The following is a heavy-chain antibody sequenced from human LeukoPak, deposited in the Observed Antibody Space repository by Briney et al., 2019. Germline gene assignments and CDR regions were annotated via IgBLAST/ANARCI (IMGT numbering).Heavy chain of an antibody. CDR1: GFTFSSYA. J-gene: IGHJ4*02. CDR3: AKDQNSGSYLGRFDY. V-gene: IGHV3-23*01. CDR2: VRGSGGST. Sequence: PGGSLRLSCAASGFTFSSYAMSWVRQAPGKGLEGVSGVRGSGGSTYYADSVKGRFTISRDNSKNTLYLQMNSLRAEDTALYYCAKDQNSGSYLGRFDYWGQGTLVTVSS. D-gene: IGHD1-26*01.